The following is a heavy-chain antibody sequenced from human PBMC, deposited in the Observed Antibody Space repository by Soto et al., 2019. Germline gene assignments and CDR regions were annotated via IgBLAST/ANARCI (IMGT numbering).Heavy chain of an antibody. CDR2: ISSSSSTI. CDR3: ARDASSGWYQSDAFDI. D-gene: IGHD6-19*01. Sequence: GGSLRLSCAASGFTFSSYSMNWVRQAPGKGLEWVSYISSSSSTIYYADSVKGRFTISRDNAKNSLYLQMNSLRDEDTAVYYCARDASSGWYQSDAFDIWGQGTMVTVS. J-gene: IGHJ3*02. CDR1: GFTFSSYS. V-gene: IGHV3-48*02.